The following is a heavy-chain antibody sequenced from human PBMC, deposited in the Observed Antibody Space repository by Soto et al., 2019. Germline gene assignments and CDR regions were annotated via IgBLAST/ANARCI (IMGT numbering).Heavy chain of an antibody. J-gene: IGHJ4*02. CDR2: ISYDGSNK. Sequence: PGGSLRLSCAASGFTFSSYAMHWVRQAPGKGLEWVAVISYDGSNKYYADSVKGRFTISRDNSKNTLYLQMNSLRAEDTAVYYCARVRFLEWLLDYWGQGTLVTVAS. V-gene: IGHV3-30-3*01. CDR3: ARVRFLEWLLDY. D-gene: IGHD3-3*01. CDR1: GFTFSSYA.